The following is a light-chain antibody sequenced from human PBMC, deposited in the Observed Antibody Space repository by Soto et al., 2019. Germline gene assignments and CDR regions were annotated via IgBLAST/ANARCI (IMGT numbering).Light chain of an antibody. CDR1: HTISGW. Sequence: DIQLTQSPSTLSASVGDRVTITCRASHTISGWLAWYQQKPGKAPKSLIYDSSILESEAPSRFSGSGSGTEFTLTISGLQPDDFATYYCQQYKSFTWTFGQGTKVDIK. CDR3: QQYKSFTWT. J-gene: IGKJ1*01. CDR2: DSS. V-gene: IGKV1-5*01.